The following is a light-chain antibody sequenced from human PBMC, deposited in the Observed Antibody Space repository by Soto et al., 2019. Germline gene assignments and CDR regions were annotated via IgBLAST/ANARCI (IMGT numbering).Light chain of an antibody. CDR3: SSYTSTSTPYV. Sequence: QSALTQPASVSGSPGQSINISCTGTSSDDGGYNYVSWYQQHPVKAPKLMIYDVTNRPSGVSDRFSGSKSGNTASLTISGLQAEDEADYYCSSYTSTSTPYVFGTGTKLTVL. J-gene: IGLJ1*01. CDR2: DVT. CDR1: SSDDGGYNY. V-gene: IGLV2-14*01.